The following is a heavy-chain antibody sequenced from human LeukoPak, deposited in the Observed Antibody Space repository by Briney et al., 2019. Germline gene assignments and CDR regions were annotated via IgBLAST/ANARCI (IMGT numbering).Heavy chain of an antibody. CDR2: IGSNGGTT. CDR3: ARSKNYGYDY. D-gene: IGHD5-18*01. CDR1: GFTFSTYA. J-gene: IGHJ4*02. Sequence: PGGSLRLSCAASGFTFSTYAMHWVRQAPGKGPECVSAIGSNGGTTYYANSVKGRFTISRDNSKSTLFLQMGSLRAEDMAVYYCARSKNYGYDYWGQGTLVTVSS. V-gene: IGHV3-64*01.